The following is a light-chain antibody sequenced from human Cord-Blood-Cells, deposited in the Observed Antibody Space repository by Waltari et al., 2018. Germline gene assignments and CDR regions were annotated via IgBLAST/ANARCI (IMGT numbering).Light chain of an antibody. CDR1: SSDVGGYNY. Sequence: QSALTQPPSASGSPGQSVTISCTGTSSDVGGYNYVSWYPQHPGKAPKLMIYEVSKRPGGVPDGVSGSKAGNTAALTVAGRQAEDEADYYCSSYAGSNNLVFGGGTKLTVL. J-gene: IGLJ2*01. CDR3: SSYAGSNNLV. V-gene: IGLV2-8*01. CDR2: EVS.